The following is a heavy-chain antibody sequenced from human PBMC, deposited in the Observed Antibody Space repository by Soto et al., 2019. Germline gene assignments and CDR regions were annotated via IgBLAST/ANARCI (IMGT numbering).Heavy chain of an antibody. J-gene: IGHJ4*02. CDR1: GGTFSSYT. D-gene: IGHD6-13*01. CDR2: IIPILGIA. CDR3: ARDYGDRSSWFGY. V-gene: IGHV1-69*08. Sequence: QVQLVQSGAEVKKPGSSVKVSCKASGGTFSSYTISWVRQAPGQGLEWMGRIIPILGIANYAQKFQGRVTITAYKSTSTAYMELRSLRSEDTAVYYGARDYGDRSSWFGYWGQGTLVTVSS.